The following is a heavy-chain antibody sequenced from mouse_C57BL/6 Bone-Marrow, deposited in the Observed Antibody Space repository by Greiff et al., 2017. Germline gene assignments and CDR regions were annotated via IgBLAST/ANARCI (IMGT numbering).Heavy chain of an antibody. V-gene: IGHV1-69*01. Sequence: QVQLQQPGAELVMPGASVKLSCKASGYTFTSYWMPWVKQRPGQGLEWNGEIDPSDSYTNYNQKFKGKSTLTVDKSSSTAYMELSSLTSVDSAVYYCARRAMVTTRYFDVWGTGTTVTVSS. CDR2: IDPSDSYT. D-gene: IGHD2-2*01. CDR3: ARRAMVTTRYFDV. CDR1: GYTFTSYW. J-gene: IGHJ1*03.